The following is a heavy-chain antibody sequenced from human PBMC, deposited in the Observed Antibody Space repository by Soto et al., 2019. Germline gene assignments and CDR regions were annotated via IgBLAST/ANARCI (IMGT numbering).Heavy chain of an antibody. CDR3: ARGGGFSIFDY. CDR1: GGSISSGGYY. V-gene: IGHV4-31*03. Sequence: SETLSLTCTVSGGSISSGGYYWSWIRQHPGKGLEWIGYIYYSGSTYYNPSLKSRVTISVDTSKNQFSLKLSSVTAADTSVYYCARGGGFSIFDYWGQGTLVTVSS. J-gene: IGHJ4*02. CDR2: IYYSGST. D-gene: IGHD3-16*01.